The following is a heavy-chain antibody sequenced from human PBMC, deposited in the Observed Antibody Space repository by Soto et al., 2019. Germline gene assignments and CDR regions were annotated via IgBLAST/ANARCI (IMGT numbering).Heavy chain of an antibody. J-gene: IGHJ2*01. CDR2: ISGSGGST. D-gene: IGHD4-17*01. CDR3: AKGRVYGDPPHWYFDL. Sequence: EVQLLESGGGLVQPGGSLRLSCAASGFTFSSYAMSWVRQAPGKGLEWVSAISGSGGSTYYADSVKGRFTISRDNSRNTLYLQMNSLRAEDTAVYYCAKGRVYGDPPHWYFDLWGRGTLVTVSS. CDR1: GFTFSSYA. V-gene: IGHV3-23*01.